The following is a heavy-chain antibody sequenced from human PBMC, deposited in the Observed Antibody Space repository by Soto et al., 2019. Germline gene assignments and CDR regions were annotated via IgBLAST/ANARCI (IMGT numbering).Heavy chain of an antibody. J-gene: IGHJ4*02. D-gene: IGHD1-26*01. CDR2: IIPMYDSA. Sequence: QVQLVQSGAELKKPGSSVNVSCAASGGTFKTYTINWVRQAPGQGLEWIGQIIPMYDSANYAQRFQGRVTISADKPTNIAYMELSGLRSEDTALYYCATWRTYSGCYCFDYWGQGTLVSVSS. CDR3: ATWRTYSGCYCFDY. CDR1: GGTFKTYT. V-gene: IGHV1-69*06.